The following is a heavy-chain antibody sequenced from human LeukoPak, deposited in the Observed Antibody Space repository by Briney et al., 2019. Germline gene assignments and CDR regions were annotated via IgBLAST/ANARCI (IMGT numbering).Heavy chain of an antibody. J-gene: IGHJ5*02. Sequence: GGSLRLSCAASGYTFSDYYMSWIRQAPGKGLEWLSYINIGGTNTHYADSVKGRFTISRDNAKKSLYLEMTNLRAEDTAVYYCATDGAGFDTWGQGVLVTVSS. CDR3: ATDGAGFDT. V-gene: IGHV3-11*01. CDR2: INIGGTNT. CDR1: GYTFSDYY.